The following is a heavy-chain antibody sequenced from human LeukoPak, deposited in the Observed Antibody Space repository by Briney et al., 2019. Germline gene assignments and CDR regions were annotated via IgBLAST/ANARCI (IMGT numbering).Heavy chain of an antibody. CDR3: ARDCSGGSCY. D-gene: IGHD2-15*01. Sequence: ASVKVSCKASGYTFTGYYMHWVRQAPGQGLEWMGWINPNSGGTNYAQKFQGRVTMTRDTSISTAYMELSRLRSDDTDVYYCARDCSGGSCYWGQGTLVTVSS. CDR2: INPNSGGT. J-gene: IGHJ4*02. V-gene: IGHV1-2*02. CDR1: GYTFTGYY.